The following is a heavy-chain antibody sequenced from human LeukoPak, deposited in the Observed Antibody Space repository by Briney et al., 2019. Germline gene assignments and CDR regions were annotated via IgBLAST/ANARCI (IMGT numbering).Heavy chain of an antibody. V-gene: IGHV3-53*01. CDR1: GVTVSSNY. J-gene: IGHJ4*02. CDR3: AREHYYDSSGYYSGY. D-gene: IGHD3-22*01. Sequence: GSLRLSCAASGVTVSSNYMSWGREAPGKGLEWGSGIYSGGSTYYADSVKGRFTISRDNSKNTMYLQMNSLRAEDTAVYYCAREHYYDSSGYYSGYWGQGTLVTVSS. CDR2: IYSGGST.